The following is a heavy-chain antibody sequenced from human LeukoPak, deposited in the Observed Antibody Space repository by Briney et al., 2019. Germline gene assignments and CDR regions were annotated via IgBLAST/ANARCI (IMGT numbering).Heavy chain of an antibody. CDR3: ARSVDTAIPYYFDY. V-gene: IGHV3-11*04. D-gene: IGHD5-18*01. CDR2: ISTSGSTI. CDR1: GFTFNDYY. J-gene: IGHJ4*02. Sequence: GGSLRLSCAASGFTFNDYYVSWIRQAPGKGLEWVSYISTSGSTIYYADSVKGRFTISRDNAKNSLYLQMNSLRAEDTAVYYCARSVDTAIPYYFDYWGQGTLVTVSS.